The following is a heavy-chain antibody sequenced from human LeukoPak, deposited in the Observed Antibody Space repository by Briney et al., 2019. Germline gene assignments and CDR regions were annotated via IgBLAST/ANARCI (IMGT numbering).Heavy chain of an antibody. D-gene: IGHD1-26*01. CDR2: ISSSSYI. CDR3: ARGYGGTYSKGQFAFDI. Sequence: GGSLRLSCAASGFPFSTYSMNWVRQAPGKGLEWVSSISSSSYIYYADSVKGRLTISRDNAKSSLFLQMNSLRAEDTAVYYCARGYGGTYSKGQFAFDIWGQGTMVTVSS. CDR1: GFPFSTYS. J-gene: IGHJ3*02. V-gene: IGHV3-21*01.